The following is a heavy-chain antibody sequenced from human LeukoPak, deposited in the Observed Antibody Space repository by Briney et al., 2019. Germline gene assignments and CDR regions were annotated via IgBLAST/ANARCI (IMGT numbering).Heavy chain of an antibody. CDR1: GGSISSYY. D-gene: IGHD3-22*01. V-gene: IGHV4-4*07. CDR3: ARDPTYYYDSSGYCVHDAFDI. J-gene: IGHJ3*02. CDR2: IYTSGST. Sequence: PSETLSLTCTVSGGSISSYYWSWIRQPAGKGLEWIGRIYTSGSTNYNPSLKSRVTMSVDTSKNQFSLKLSSVTAADTAVYYCARDPTYYYDSSGYCVHDAFDIWGQGTMVTVSS.